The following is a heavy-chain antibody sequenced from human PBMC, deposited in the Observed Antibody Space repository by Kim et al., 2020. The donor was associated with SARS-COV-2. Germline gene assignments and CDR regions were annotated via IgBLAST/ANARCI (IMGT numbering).Heavy chain of an antibody. Sequence: DSVKGRFTISRDNAKNSLYLQMNSLRAEDTAVYYCAKAGYSSGWYGIDYWGQGTLVTVSS. CDR3: AKAGYSSGWYGIDY. D-gene: IGHD6-19*01. V-gene: IGHV3-9*01. J-gene: IGHJ4*02.